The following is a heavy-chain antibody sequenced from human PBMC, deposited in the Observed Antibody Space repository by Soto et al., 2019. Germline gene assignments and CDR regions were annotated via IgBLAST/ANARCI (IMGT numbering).Heavy chain of an antibody. J-gene: IGHJ5*02. CDR2: IYYSGST. Sequence: TLSLTCTVSVGSISSGGYYWSWIRQHPGKGLEWIGYIYYSGSTYYNPSLKSRVTISVDTSKNQFSLKLSSVTAADTAVYYCARDKSERGSIAVAGNWFDPWGQGTLVTVSS. D-gene: IGHD6-19*01. V-gene: IGHV4-31*03. CDR1: VGSISSGGYY. CDR3: ARDKSERGSIAVAGNWFDP.